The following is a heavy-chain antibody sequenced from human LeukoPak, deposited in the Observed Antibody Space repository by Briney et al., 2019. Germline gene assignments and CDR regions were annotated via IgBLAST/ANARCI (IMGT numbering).Heavy chain of an antibody. CDR3: ARLIYASTTQGAFDI. CDR2: VYPGDSDA. Sequence: KPGESLKISCEGSGYDFTNYWIAWVRQMPGKGLEWMGIVYPGDSDARYSPSFQGQVTISADKSISIAYLQWGSLKAADTAMYYCARLIYASTTQGAFDIWGQGTMVTVSS. D-gene: IGHD5/OR15-5a*01. CDR1: GYDFTNYW. V-gene: IGHV5-51*03. J-gene: IGHJ3*02.